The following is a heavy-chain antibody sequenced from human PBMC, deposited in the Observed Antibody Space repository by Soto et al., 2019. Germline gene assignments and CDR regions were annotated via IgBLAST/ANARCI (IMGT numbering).Heavy chain of an antibody. Sequence: QVQLQESGPGLLKPSETLSLTCTVSGGSISRYYWSWIRQPAGKGLEWIGRIYTCGSTNYNPSLKSRVTLSVDTSKNQFSLTLSSVTAADTAVYYCARACSSNSCYDVFDYWGQGTLVTVSS. CDR3: ARACSSNSCYDVFDY. V-gene: IGHV4-4*07. CDR1: GGSISRYY. CDR2: IYTCGST. J-gene: IGHJ4*02. D-gene: IGHD2-2*01.